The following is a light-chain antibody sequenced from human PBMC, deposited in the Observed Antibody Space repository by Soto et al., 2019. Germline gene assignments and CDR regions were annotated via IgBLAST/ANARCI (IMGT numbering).Light chain of an antibody. V-gene: IGLV2-14*01. CDR3: SSYTTSSTLLV. Sequence: QSALTQPASVSDSPGQSITISCTGTSSDVGGYNYVSWYQQHPGKAPKLIIYEVTNRPSGVSNRFSGSKTGNTASLTISGLQAEDEADYYCSSYTTSSTLLVFGTGTKLTVL. J-gene: IGLJ1*01. CDR1: SSDVGGYNY. CDR2: EVT.